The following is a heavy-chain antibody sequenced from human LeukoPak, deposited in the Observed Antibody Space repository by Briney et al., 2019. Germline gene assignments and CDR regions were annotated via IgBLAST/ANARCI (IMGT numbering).Heavy chain of an antibody. V-gene: IGHV1-69*05. Sequence: ASVKVSCKASGGTLSIYAISWVRQAPGQGLEWMGGIIPIFGTANYAQKFQGRFTITTDESTSTAYMELSSLRSEDTAVYYCARAEYSTSSSYYYYMDVWGKGTTVTVSS. CDR1: GGTLSIYA. D-gene: IGHD6-6*01. J-gene: IGHJ6*03. CDR3: ARAEYSTSSSYYYYMDV. CDR2: IIPIFGTA.